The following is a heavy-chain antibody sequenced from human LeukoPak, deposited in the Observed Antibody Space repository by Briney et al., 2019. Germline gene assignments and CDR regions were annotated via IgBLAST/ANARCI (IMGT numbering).Heavy chain of an antibody. V-gene: IGHV3-7*04. CDR2: IKPDGSET. Sequence: PGGSLRLSLAASGFPFTSSWMSWVGQTPGKGLEGVAGIKPDGSETFYSASVRGRFTISRDNAKNSLSLQINSLRGEDTAVYYCAKDHVWSCDYWGPGSLVIVSS. CDR3: AKDHVWSCDY. D-gene: IGHD3-3*02. J-gene: IGHJ4*02. CDR1: GFPFTSSW.